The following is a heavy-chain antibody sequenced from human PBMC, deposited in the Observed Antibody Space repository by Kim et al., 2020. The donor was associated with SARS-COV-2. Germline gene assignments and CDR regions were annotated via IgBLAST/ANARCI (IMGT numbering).Heavy chain of an antibody. CDR1: GGSFSGYY. CDR3: ARSWSSRGWFDP. J-gene: IGHJ5*02. Sequence: SETLSLTCAVYGGSFSGYYWSWIRQPPGKGLEWIGEINHSGSTNYNPSLKSRVTISVDTSKNQFSLKLSSVTAADTAVYYCARSWSSRGWFDPWGQGTLV. D-gene: IGHD6-13*01. V-gene: IGHV4-34*01. CDR2: INHSGST.